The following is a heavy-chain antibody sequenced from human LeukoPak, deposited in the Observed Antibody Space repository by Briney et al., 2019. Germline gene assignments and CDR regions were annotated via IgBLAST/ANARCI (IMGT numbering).Heavy chain of an antibody. D-gene: IGHD4-23*01. V-gene: IGHV1-69*05. J-gene: IGHJ6*03. CDR1: GGTFSSYA. CDR3: ASSPTVVSLAYYYYMDV. Sequence: SVKVSCKASGGTFSSYAISWVRQAPGQGLEWMGGIIPIFGTANYAQKFQGRVTITTDESTSTAYMELSSLRSEDTAVYYCASSPTVVSLAYYYYMDVWGKGTTVTVSS. CDR2: IIPIFGTA.